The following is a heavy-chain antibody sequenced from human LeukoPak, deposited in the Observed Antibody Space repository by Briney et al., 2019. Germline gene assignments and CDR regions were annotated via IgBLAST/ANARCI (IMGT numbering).Heavy chain of an antibody. D-gene: IGHD3-10*01. J-gene: IGHJ3*02. CDR1: GGTFSSYA. Sequence: SVKVSRKASGGTFSSYAISWVRQAPGQGLEWMGGIIPIFGTANYAQKFQGRVTITADKSTSTAYMELSSLRSEDTAVYYCAREGVPDAFDIWGQGTMVTVSS. V-gene: IGHV1-69*06. CDR2: IIPIFGTA. CDR3: AREGVPDAFDI.